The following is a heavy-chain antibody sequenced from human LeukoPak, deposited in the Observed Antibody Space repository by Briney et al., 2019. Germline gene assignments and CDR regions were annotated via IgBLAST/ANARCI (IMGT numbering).Heavy chain of an antibody. Sequence: GGSLRHSCAASGFTYSDYFMSWIRQAPGKGLEWVSYISSSSSYTNYADSVKGRFTISRDNAKNSLYLQMNSLRAEDTAVYYCALSTAKGRYFDYWGHGNPVTVSS. CDR3: ALSTAKGRYFDY. J-gene: IGHJ4*01. CDR2: ISSSSSYT. V-gene: IGHV3-11*03. D-gene: IGHD5-18*01. CDR1: GFTYSDYF.